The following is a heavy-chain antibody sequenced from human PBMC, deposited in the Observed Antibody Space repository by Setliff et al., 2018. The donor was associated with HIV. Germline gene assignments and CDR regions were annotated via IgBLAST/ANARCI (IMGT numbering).Heavy chain of an antibody. Sequence: GGSLRLSCAASGFTFSDHYMDWVRQAPGKGLEWVGRSRNKAKSYTTEYSASVKGRFTISRDDSKNSLYLEMNSLRVDDTAIYYCARQRDRGFRTMDSFDIWGRGTVVTVSS. J-gene: IGHJ3*02. V-gene: IGHV3-72*01. CDR2: SRNKAKSYTT. CDR1: GFTFSDHY. CDR3: ARQRDRGFRTMDSFDI. D-gene: IGHD1-1*01.